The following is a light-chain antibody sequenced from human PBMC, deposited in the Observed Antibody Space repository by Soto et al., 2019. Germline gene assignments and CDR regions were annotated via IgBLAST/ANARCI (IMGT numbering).Light chain of an antibody. V-gene: IGLV2-23*02. Sequence: QSVLTQPASVSGSPGQSIIISCTGTFNDVGAHNYVSWYQQHPGKAPKLVIYEVSNRPSGISNRFSGFKAGNTASLTISGLQAEDEADYYCCSYAGSSTYVFGTGTKVTVL. CDR3: CSYAGSSTYV. CDR1: FNDVGAHNY. J-gene: IGLJ1*01. CDR2: EVS.